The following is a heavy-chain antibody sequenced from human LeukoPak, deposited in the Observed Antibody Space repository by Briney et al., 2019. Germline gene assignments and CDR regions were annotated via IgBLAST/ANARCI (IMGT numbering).Heavy chain of an antibody. CDR3: ARGQPKGWYDY. Sequence: PGGSLRLSCEASGFTFSNYAMNWVRQAPGKGLEWVSGTSASGAGTYYADSVKGRFVISRDNSKNTLYLQMNSLRAEDTAVYYCARGQPKGWYDYWGQGTLVTVSS. CDR2: TSASGAGT. V-gene: IGHV3-23*01. CDR1: GFTFSNYA. D-gene: IGHD6-19*01. J-gene: IGHJ4*02.